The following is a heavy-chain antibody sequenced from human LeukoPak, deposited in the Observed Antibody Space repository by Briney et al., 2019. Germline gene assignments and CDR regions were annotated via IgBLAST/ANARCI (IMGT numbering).Heavy chain of an antibody. CDR3: ARGGLRSYYYYYMDV. Sequence: PSETLSLTCTVSGGSISSYYWSWIRQPPGKGLEWIGYIYYSGSTNYNPSLKSRVTISVDTSKHQFSLKLSSVTAADTAVYYCARGGLRSYYYYYMDVWGKGTTVTISS. CDR1: GGSISSYY. D-gene: IGHD4-17*01. V-gene: IGHV4-59*01. J-gene: IGHJ6*03. CDR2: IYYSGST.